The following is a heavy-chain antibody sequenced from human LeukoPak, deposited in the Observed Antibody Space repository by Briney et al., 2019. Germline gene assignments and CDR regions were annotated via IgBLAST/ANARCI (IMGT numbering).Heavy chain of an antibody. D-gene: IGHD5-12*01. V-gene: IGHV3-23*01. CDR1: GFTFSTYA. CDR2: ISGSGGST. CDR3: AKKSPWNYYDY. Sequence: GGSLRLSCAASGFTFSTYAVSWVRQAPGKGLEWVSAISGSGGSTYNADSVKGRFTISRDNSKNTLYVQMNSLRAEDTAVYYCAKKSPWNYYDYWGQGTLVTVSS. J-gene: IGHJ4*02.